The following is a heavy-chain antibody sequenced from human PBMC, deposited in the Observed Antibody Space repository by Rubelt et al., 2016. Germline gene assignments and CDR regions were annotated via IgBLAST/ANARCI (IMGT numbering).Heavy chain of an antibody. Sequence: GGSLRLSCVVSGITFSDNAVHWVRQAPGKGLEWVAVISYQGTGKYYADSVKGRFTVSRDNSQKTLYLQMNSLRAEDTALYYCAMTTVNNYYHGMDVWGQGTTVTVSS. J-gene: IGHJ6*02. CDR1: GITFSDNA. V-gene: IGHV3-30*14. CDR2: ISYQGTGK. CDR3: AMTTVNNYYHGMDV. D-gene: IGHD4-17*01.